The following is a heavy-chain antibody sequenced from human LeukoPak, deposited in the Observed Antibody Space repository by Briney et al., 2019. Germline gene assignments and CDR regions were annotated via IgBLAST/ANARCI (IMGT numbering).Heavy chain of an antibody. J-gene: IGHJ4*02. CDR2: IFPSGGEI. Sequence: GGSLRLSCAAPGFTFSTFAMIWVRQPPGKGLEWVSSIFPSGGEIHYADSVRGRFTISRDNSKSTLSLQMNSLRAEDTAIYYCATYRQVLLPFESWGQGTLVTVSS. CDR1: GFTFSTFA. V-gene: IGHV3-23*01. D-gene: IGHD2-8*02. CDR3: ATYRQVLLPFES.